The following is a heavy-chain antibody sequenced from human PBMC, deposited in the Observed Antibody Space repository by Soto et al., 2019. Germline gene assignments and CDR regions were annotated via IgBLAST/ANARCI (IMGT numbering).Heavy chain of an antibody. V-gene: IGHV1-69*06. CDR3: AREGEGIPAQRY. J-gene: IGHJ4*02. D-gene: IGHD3-16*01. CDR1: GDTFTTYT. CDR2: IVPILGAG. Sequence: QVQLVQSGAEVKKPGSSVKVSCKDSGDTFTTYTINWVRQAPGQGLEWMGGIVPILGAGNYAQKFQGRVPSTADRSTTTAYLDLSSLRSDDTAVYYCAREGEGIPAQRYWGQGTLVTVSS.